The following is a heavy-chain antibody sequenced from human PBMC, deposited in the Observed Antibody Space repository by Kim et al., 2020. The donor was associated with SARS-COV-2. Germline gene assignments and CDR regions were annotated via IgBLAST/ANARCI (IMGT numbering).Heavy chain of an antibody. J-gene: IGHJ4*02. V-gene: IGHV3-23*01. D-gene: IGHD5-18*01. CDR2: T. Sequence: TYYADSVKGRFTISRDNSKNTLYLQMNSLRAEDTAVYYCAKVEYSYGYGYWGQGTLVTVSS. CDR3: AKVEYSYGYGY.